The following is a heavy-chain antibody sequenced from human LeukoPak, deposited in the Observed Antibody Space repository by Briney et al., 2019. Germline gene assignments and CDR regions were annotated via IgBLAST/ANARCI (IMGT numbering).Heavy chain of an antibody. Sequence: PGGSLRLSCAASGFTFSSYAMHWVRQAPGKGLEWVAVISYDGSSKYYADSVKGRFTISRDNSKNTLYLQMNSLRAEDTAVYYCAREGGDGAFDIWGQGTMVTVSS. J-gene: IGHJ3*02. CDR2: ISYDGSSK. CDR1: GFTFSSYA. CDR3: AREGGDGAFDI. D-gene: IGHD3-16*01. V-gene: IGHV3-30*04.